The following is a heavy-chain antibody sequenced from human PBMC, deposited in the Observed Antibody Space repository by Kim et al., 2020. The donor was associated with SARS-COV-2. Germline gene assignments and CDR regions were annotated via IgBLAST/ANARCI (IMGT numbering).Heavy chain of an antibody. Sequence: SETLSLTCAVSGGSISSSNWWSWVRQPPGKGLEWIGEIYHSGSTNYNPSLKSRVTISVDKSKNQFSLKLSSVTAADTAVYYCASPSGSYDPPAFDIWGQGTMVTVSS. CDR2: IYHSGST. D-gene: IGHD1-26*01. CDR3: ASPSGSYDPPAFDI. CDR1: GGSISSSNW. V-gene: IGHV4-4*02. J-gene: IGHJ3*02.